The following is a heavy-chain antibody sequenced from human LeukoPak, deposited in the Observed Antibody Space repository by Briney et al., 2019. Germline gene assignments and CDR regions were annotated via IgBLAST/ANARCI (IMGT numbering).Heavy chain of an antibody. CDR1: GGSISSGGYY. CDR2: IYHSGST. Sequence: PSETLSLTCTVSGGSISSGGYYWSWIRQPPGKGLEWIGYIYHSGSTYYNPSLKSRVTISVDRSKNQFSLKLSSVTAADTAVYYCAIIVGAQGEFDYWGQGTLVTVSS. J-gene: IGHJ4*02. D-gene: IGHD1-26*01. CDR3: AIIVGAQGEFDY. V-gene: IGHV4-30-2*01.